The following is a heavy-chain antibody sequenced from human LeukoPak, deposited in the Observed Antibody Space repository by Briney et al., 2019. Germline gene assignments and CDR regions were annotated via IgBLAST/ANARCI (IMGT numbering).Heavy chain of an antibody. V-gene: IGHV3-11*05. CDR1: GFTFSDYY. CDR2: ISKSSSST. J-gene: IGHJ4*02. D-gene: IGHD3-10*01. CDR3: ARVRSSGSPLDY. Sequence: GGSLRLPCAASGFTFSDYYMSWIRQAPGKGLEWVSYISKSSSSTNYADSVKGRFSISRDNAKNSLYLQLNSLTVEDTAVYYCARVRSSGSPLDYWGQGTLVTVPS.